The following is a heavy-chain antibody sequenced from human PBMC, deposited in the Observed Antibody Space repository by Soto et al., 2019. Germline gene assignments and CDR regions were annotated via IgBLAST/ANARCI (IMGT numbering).Heavy chain of an antibody. CDR3: ARRDYYDSTGYYTY. J-gene: IGHJ4*02. Sequence: SETLSLTCAVSGGSISSLYWWSWVRQPPGKGLEWIGEVHHSGSTNYNPSLKSRVTISVDKSKNQFSLKLSSVTAADTAMYYCARRDYYDSTGYYTYWGPGALVTVSS. V-gene: IGHV4-4*02. CDR2: VHHSGST. D-gene: IGHD3-22*01. CDR1: GGSISSLYW.